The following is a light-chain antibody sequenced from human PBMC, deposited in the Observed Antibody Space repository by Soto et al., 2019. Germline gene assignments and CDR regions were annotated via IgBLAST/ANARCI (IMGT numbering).Light chain of an antibody. CDR1: QSVRSN. Sequence: ELVMTQSPATLSVSPGEGVMLSCRASQSVRSNLAWYQQRPGQDPRLIIYGASIRATGIPDRFSGTRSWTDFTINISSLQSEDSVIYYCQQYNNWPLFTVGQGTKLESK. CDR2: GAS. V-gene: IGKV3-15*01. J-gene: IGKJ2*01. CDR3: QQYNNWPLFT.